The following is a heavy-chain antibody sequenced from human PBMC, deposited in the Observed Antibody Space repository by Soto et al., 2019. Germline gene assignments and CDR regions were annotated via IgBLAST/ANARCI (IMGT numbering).Heavy chain of an antibody. CDR2: IVVGSGNT. CDR1: GFTFTSSA. V-gene: IGHV1-58*01. D-gene: IGHD6-19*01. CDR3: AAMGYSSGWNHHDY. Sequence: VKVSCKASGFTFTSSAVQWVRQARGQRLEWIGWIVVGSGNTNYAQKFQERVTITRDMSTSTAYMELSGLRSEDTAVYYCAAMGYSSGWNHHDYWGQGTLVTVSS. J-gene: IGHJ4*02.